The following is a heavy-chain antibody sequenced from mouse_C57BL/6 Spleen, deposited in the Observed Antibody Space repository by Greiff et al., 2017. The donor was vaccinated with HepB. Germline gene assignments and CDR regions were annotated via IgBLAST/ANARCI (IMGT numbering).Heavy chain of an antibody. CDR1: GFTFSSYA. Sequence: EVKLVESGEGLVKPGGSLKLSCAASGFTFSSYAMSWVRQTPEKRLEWVAYISSGGDYIYYADTVKGRFTISRDNARNTLYLQMSSLKSEDTAMYYCTRVYHDYEWYFDVWGTGTTVTVSS. CDR2: ISSGGDYI. CDR3: TRVYHDYEWYFDV. D-gene: IGHD2-4*01. J-gene: IGHJ1*03. V-gene: IGHV5-9-1*02.